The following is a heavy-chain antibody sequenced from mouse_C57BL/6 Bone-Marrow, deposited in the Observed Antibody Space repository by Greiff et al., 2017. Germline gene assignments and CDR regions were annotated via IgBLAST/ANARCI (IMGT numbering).Heavy chain of an antibody. D-gene: IGHD3-1*01. CDR3: ARSGWGVYYFDY. V-gene: IGHV1-69*01. CDR2: IDPSDSYT. Sequence: QVQLQQPGAELVMPGASVKLSCKASGYTFTSYWMHWVKQRPGQGLEWIGEIDPSDSYTNYNQKFKGKSTLTVDKSSSTAYMHLSSLTSEDSAVYYCARSGWGVYYFDYWGQGTTLTVSS. CDR1: GYTFTSYW. J-gene: IGHJ2*01.